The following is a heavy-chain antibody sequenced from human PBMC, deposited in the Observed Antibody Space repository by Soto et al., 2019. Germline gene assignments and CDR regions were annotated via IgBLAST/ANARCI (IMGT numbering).Heavy chain of an antibody. CDR3: ASSQKGYNWNYFDH. J-gene: IGHJ4*02. Sequence: SETLSLTCTVSGGSISSGGYYWSWIRQHPGKGLEWIGYIYYSGSTYYNPSLESRVSVSVDTSKNQFSLKVSAVTAADTAVYYCASSQKGYNWNYFDHWGQGALVTVSS. CDR2: IYYSGST. V-gene: IGHV4-30-4*08. D-gene: IGHD1-20*01. CDR1: GGSISSGGYY.